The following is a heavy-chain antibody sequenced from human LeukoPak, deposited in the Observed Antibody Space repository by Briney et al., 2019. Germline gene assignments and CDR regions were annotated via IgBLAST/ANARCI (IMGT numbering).Heavy chain of an antibody. Sequence: KPGGSLRLYCAASGYTFNSYSMNWVRQAPGKGLEWVSSISSSSSYIYYADPVKGRFTISRDNAKTSLYLQMNSLRAEDTAVYYCAREGCSGGSCYAPAYYYYMDVWGKGTTVTVSS. CDR3: AREGCSGGSCYAPAYYYYMDV. D-gene: IGHD2-15*01. CDR1: GYTFNSYS. J-gene: IGHJ6*03. V-gene: IGHV3-21*01. CDR2: ISSSSSYI.